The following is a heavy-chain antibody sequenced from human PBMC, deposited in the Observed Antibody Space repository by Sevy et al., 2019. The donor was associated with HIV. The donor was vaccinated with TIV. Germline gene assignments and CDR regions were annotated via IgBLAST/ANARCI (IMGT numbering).Heavy chain of an antibody. CDR1: GYTFTTYG. D-gene: IGHD3-9*01. J-gene: IGHJ5*02. V-gene: IGHV1-18*01. Sequence: ASVKVSCKASGYTFTTYGISWVRQAPGQGLEWMGWISAYSGDTYDAQTFQDRVTMTTDTSTNTAYMELRSLSSDDTAIYYCARVRGRYRNNWFDPWGQGTLVTVSS. CDR2: ISAYSGDT. CDR3: ARVRGRYRNNWFDP.